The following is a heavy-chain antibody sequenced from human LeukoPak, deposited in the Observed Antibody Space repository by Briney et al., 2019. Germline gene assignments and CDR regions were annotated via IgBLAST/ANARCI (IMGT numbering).Heavy chain of an antibody. CDR2: IYYSGCT. J-gene: IGHJ6*03. V-gene: IGHV4-39*07. CDR1: NGSISSRSYY. Sequence: SETLSLTCTVSNGSISSRSYYWGWIRQPPGKGLEWIGSIYYSGCTYYNPSLKSRVTISLDTSKNQFSLRLSSVTAADTAMYYCARDSDYYYYYMDVWGKGTTVTVSS. CDR3: ARDSDYYYYYMDV.